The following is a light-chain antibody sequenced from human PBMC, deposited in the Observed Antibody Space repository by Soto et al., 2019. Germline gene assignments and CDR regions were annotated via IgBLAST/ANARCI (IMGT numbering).Light chain of an antibody. CDR1: QSVSGSY. CDR2: DAS. Sequence: EIVLAQAPGTLSLSPGERATLSCRASQSVSGSYLAWYQQKPGQAPRLLIYDASSRATGIPDRFSGSGSGTDFTLTISRLEPEDFAVYYCQQYGSSPWTFGQG. V-gene: IGKV3-20*01. J-gene: IGKJ1*01. CDR3: QQYGSSPWT.